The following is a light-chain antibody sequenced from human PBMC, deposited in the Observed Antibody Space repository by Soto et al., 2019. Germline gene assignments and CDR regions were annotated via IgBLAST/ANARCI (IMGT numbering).Light chain of an antibody. CDR1: QSVSNS. CDR3: HQRYNWPRVT. V-gene: IGKV3-11*01. CDR2: DVS. J-gene: IGKJ5*01. Sequence: EIVLTQSPATLSLSPGERVTLSCRASQSVSNSLAWYQQKPGQPLRLLIYDVSNRATGIPARFSGSGSGTDFTLTITSLEPEDFAVYFCHQRYNWPRVTFGQGTRLGIK.